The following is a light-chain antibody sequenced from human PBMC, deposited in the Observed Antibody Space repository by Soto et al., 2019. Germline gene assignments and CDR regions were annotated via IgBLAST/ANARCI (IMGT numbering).Light chain of an antibody. CDR3: QQSYSTRRT. Sequence: DIQMTQSASSLSASVGDRVTITCRASQSISSYLNWYQQKPGKAPKLLIYAASSLQSGVPSRFSGSGSGTDFTLTISSLQPEDFATYYCQQSYSTRRTFGQGTKVDIK. CDR2: AAS. CDR1: QSISSY. J-gene: IGKJ1*01. V-gene: IGKV1-39*01.